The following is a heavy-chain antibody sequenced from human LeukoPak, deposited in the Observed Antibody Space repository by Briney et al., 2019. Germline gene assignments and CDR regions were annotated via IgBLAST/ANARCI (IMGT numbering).Heavy chain of an antibody. CDR2: ISAFNGNI. CDR1: GYIFSSYG. D-gene: IGHD1-14*01. J-gene: IGHJ4*02. V-gene: IGHV1-18*01. CDR3: ARGQTPNLIVFTY. Sequence: ASVEVSCKPSGYIFSSYGISWLRQAPGHGLGWMGRISAFNGNINYAQKLQGRVTMSTDPYTSTAYRELRSLRSDDTAVYYCARGQTPNLIVFTYCGQGTLATVSS.